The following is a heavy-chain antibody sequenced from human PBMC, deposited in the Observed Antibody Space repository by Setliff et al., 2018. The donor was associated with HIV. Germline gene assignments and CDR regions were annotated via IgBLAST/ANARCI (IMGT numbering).Heavy chain of an antibody. D-gene: IGHD2-2*01. J-gene: IGHJ6*02. Sequence: SETLSLTCAVSGDSVSGPNYNWGWIRQPPGKGLEWIGNMYPSGSSYFNPTLQSRVTMSADTSKKQFFLKLSSVTAADTAVYYCARVGYCSSTNCYWGRPSYGMGVWGQGTTVTVSS. V-gene: IGHV4-39*07. CDR1: GDSVSGPNY. CDR2: MYPSGSS. CDR3: ARVGYCSSTNCYWGRPSYGMGV.